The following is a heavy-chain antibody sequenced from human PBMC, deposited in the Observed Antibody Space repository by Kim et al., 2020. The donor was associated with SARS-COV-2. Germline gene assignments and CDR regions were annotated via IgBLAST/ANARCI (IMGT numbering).Heavy chain of an antibody. Sequence: SETLSLTCTVSGDSISSYYCSWIRQPPGKGLEWIGYIYYSGSTNYNPSLKSRVTISVDTSKNQFSLKLSSVTAADTAVYYCARHLTVLNWFDPWGQGTLVTVSS. CDR2: IYYSGST. D-gene: IGHD3-10*01. CDR1: GDSISSYY. V-gene: IGHV4-59*08. J-gene: IGHJ5*02. CDR3: ARHLTVLNWFDP.